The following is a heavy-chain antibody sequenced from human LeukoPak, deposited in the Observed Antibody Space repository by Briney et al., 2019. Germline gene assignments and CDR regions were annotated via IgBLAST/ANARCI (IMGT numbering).Heavy chain of an antibody. J-gene: IGHJ6*02. CDR3: AREVDSSGYYYYYYGMDV. CDR2: IIPIFGTA. V-gene: IGHV1-69*01. CDR1: GGTFSSYA. D-gene: IGHD3-22*01. Sequence: GSSVKVSCKASGGTFSSYAISWVRQAPGQGLEWMGGIIPIFGTANYAQKFQGRVTITADESTSTAYMELSSLRSEDTAVYYCAREVDSSGYYYYYYGMDVWGQGTTVTVSS.